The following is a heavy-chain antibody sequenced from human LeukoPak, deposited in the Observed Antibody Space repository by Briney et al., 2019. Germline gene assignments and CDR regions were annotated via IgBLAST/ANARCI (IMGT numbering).Heavy chain of an antibody. D-gene: IGHD3-22*01. V-gene: IGHV3-11*06. CDR2: ISSSSYT. J-gene: IGHJ4*02. CDR3: ARVLSSGYFFDY. Sequence: GGSLRLPCAASGFTFSDYYMSWIRQVPGKGLEWVSYISSSSYTNYADSVKGRFTISRDNAKNSPYLQMNSLRAEDTAVYYCARVLSSGYFFDYWGQGTLVTVSS. CDR1: GFTFSDYY.